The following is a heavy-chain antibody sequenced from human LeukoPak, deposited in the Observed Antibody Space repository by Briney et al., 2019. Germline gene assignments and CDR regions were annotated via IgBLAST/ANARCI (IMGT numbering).Heavy chain of an antibody. CDR1: GDSISTYY. D-gene: IGHD3-16*01. V-gene: IGHV4-59*01. CDR2: VYYSGST. CDR3: SASKQLWFWGLFDY. Sequence: PSETLSLTCSVSGDSISTYYWSWIRQPPGKGLEWIGYVYYSGSTHYTPSLKSRVTISVDTSKKQFSLNLPSVPAADTAVYYCSASKQLWFWGLFDYWGQGTLVSVSS. J-gene: IGHJ4*02.